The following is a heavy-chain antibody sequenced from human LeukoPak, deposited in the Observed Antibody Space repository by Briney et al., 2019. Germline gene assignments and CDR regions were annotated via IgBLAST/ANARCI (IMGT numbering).Heavy chain of an antibody. CDR2: INHSGST. Sequence: SETLSLTCTVSGGSISSYYWSWIRQPPGKGLEWIGEINHSGSTNYNPSLKSRVTISVDKSKNQFSLKLSSVTAADTAVYYCARARVLLWFGERRYYFDYWGQGTLVTVSS. J-gene: IGHJ4*02. V-gene: IGHV4-34*01. CDR3: ARARVLLWFGERRYYFDY. D-gene: IGHD3-10*01. CDR1: GGSISSYY.